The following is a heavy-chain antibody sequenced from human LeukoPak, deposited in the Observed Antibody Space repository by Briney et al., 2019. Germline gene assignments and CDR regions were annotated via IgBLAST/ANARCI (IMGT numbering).Heavy chain of an antibody. V-gene: IGHV1-2*02. Sequence: ASVTVSCKASGYTFTGCFIHYVRQAPGQGLEWMGWIDPNSDNIRYSETFKDRVTMTRDTPTNTAYMELGWLRSDDTAVYYCARSAYNYGYVYFDHWGQGTLVSVSS. CDR2: IDPNSDNI. CDR1: GYTFTGCF. CDR3: ARSAYNYGYVYFDH. J-gene: IGHJ4*02. D-gene: IGHD5-18*01.